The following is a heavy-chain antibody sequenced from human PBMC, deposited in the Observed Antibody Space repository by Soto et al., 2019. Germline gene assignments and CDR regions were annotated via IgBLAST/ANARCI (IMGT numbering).Heavy chain of an antibody. J-gene: IGHJ4*02. CDR2: IYYSGST. CDR3: ARGWYSSSWYVRY. CDR1: GGSISRYY. V-gene: IGHV4-59*01. Sequence: SETLSLTCTVSGGSISRYYWSWIRQPPWKGLEWIGYIYYSGSTNYNPSLKSRVTISVDTSKNQFSLKLSSVTAADTAVYYCARGWYSSSWYVRYWGQGTLVTVSS. D-gene: IGHD6-13*01.